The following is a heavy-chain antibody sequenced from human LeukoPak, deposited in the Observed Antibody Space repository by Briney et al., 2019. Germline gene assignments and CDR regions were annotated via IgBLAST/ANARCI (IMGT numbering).Heavy chain of an antibody. D-gene: IGHD4-23*01. V-gene: IGHV4-38-2*02. CDR3: ARDLGSGGNSDY. CDR1: GYSISSGYH. J-gene: IGHJ4*02. Sequence: PSETLSLTCAVSGYSISSGYHWGWIRQPPGRGLEWIASANSGGASYNPSLKSRATISLDTSNKQFSLELRSVTAADTAVYYCARDLGSGGNSDYWGQGTLVTVSS. CDR2: ANSGGA.